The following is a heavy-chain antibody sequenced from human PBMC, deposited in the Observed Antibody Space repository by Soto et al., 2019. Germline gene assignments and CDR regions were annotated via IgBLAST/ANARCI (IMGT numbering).Heavy chain of an antibody. CDR3: ARDRLGATGDY. V-gene: IGHV1-18*01. Sequence: APAQVSCKSSGYTFTSYGISWVRPGPGQGLEWMGWISAYNTNTNYAQKLQGRVTMTTDTSTSTSYMELRSLRSDDTAVYFCARDRLGATGDYWGQGTLVTVSA. CDR2: ISAYNTNT. J-gene: IGHJ4*02. D-gene: IGHD1-26*01. CDR1: GYTFTSYG.